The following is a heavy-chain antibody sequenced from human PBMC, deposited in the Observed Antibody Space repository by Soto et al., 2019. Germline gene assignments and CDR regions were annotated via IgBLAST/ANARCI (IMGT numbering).Heavy chain of an antibody. D-gene: IGHD3-10*01. CDR1: GFTFISYA. CDR3: AKDTSAYYYGSGYFDY. J-gene: IGHJ4*02. Sequence: PGGSLRLSCAASGFTFISYAMSWVRQAPGKGLEWVSAISGSGGSTYYADSVKGRFTISRDNSKNTLYLQMNSLRAEDTAVYYCAKDTSAYYYGSGYFDYWGQGTLVTVSS. CDR2: ISGSGGST. V-gene: IGHV3-23*01.